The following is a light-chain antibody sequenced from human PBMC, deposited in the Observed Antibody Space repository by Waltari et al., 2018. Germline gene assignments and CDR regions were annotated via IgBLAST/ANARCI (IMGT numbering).Light chain of an antibody. CDR3: QKYGTRPAT. V-gene: IGKV3-20*01. CDR1: QSGGRTV. J-gene: IGKJ1*01. Sequence: SCRASQSGGRTVAWYQQRPGQAPRLLIYDASSRATGIPDRFSGSGSGTDFSLTISRLEPEDFAVYYCQKYGTRPATFGQGTKVEVK. CDR2: DAS.